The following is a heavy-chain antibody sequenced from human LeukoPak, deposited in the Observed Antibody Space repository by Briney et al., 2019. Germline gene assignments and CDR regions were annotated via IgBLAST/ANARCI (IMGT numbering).Heavy chain of an antibody. CDR1: GFTVSSSY. D-gene: IGHD5-18*01. CDR3: AREGDTAMDNYYYYGMDV. J-gene: IGHJ6*02. CDR2: IYSGGST. Sequence: GGSLRLSCAASGFTVSSSYMSWVRQAPGKGLERVSVIYSGGSTYYADSVKGRFTISRDNAKNSLYLQMNSLRDEDTAVYYCAREGDTAMDNYYYYGMDVGGQGTTVTVSS. V-gene: IGHV3-66*01.